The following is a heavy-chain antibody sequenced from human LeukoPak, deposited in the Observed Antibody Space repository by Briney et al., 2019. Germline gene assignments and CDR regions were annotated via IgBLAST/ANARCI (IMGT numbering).Heavy chain of an antibody. Sequence: SETLSLTCTVSGGSISSYYWGWIRQPPGKGLEWIGSIYYSGSTYYNPSLKSRVTISVDTSKNQFSLKLSSVTAADTAVYYCAREYYYDRWNAFDIWGQGTMVTVSS. V-gene: IGHV4-39*07. CDR1: GGSISSYY. CDR3: AREYYYDRWNAFDI. D-gene: IGHD3-22*01. CDR2: IYYSGST. J-gene: IGHJ3*02.